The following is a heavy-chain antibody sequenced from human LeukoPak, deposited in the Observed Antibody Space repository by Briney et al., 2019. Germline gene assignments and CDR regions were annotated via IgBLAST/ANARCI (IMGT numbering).Heavy chain of an antibody. CDR3: ARARLDSSGRFDY. Sequence: KPSETLSLTCTVSGGSISSGSYYWGWIRQPPGKGLEWIGSIYYSGSTYYNPSLKSRVTISVDTSKTQFSLRLSSVTAADTAVYYCARARLDSSGRFDYWGQGTLVTVSS. CDR1: GGSISSGSYY. D-gene: IGHD3-22*01. V-gene: IGHV4-39*07. CDR2: IYYSGST. J-gene: IGHJ4*02.